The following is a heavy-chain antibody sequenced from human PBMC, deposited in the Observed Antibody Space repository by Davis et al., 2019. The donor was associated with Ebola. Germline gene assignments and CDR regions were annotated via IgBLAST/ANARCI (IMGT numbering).Heavy chain of an antibody. CDR1: GYTFTSYG. CDR2: ISAYNGNT. CDR3: ARVSHYSSPTGWFDP. D-gene: IGHD6-13*01. J-gene: IGHJ5*02. V-gene: IGHV1-18*01. Sequence: ASVKVSCKASGYTFTSYGISWVRQAPGQGLEWMGWISAYNGNTNYAQKLQGRVTMTTDTSTSTAYMELRSLRSEDTAVYYCARVSHYSSPTGWFDPWGQGTLVTVSS.